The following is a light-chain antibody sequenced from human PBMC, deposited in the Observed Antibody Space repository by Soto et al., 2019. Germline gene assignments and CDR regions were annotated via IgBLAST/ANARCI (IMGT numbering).Light chain of an antibody. Sequence: QSALTQPASVSGSPGQSITISCTGTSRDVGGYNYVSWHQQHPGKAPKVIITEVSNRPSGVSNRFSGSKSGNTASLTISGLQAEDEADFFCCSYAGNGAWVFGGGTKLTVL. V-gene: IGLV2-14*01. J-gene: IGLJ3*02. CDR1: SRDVGGYNY. CDR2: EVS. CDR3: CSYAGNGAWV.